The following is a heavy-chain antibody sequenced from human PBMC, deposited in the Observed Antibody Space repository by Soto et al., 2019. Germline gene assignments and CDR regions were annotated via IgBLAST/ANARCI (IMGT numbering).Heavy chain of an antibody. CDR2: IRSKTHSYAT. CDR3: ARYDTYDY. CDR1: GFAFSASA. J-gene: IGHJ4*02. Sequence: EVQLVESGGGLVQPGGSRKLSCAASGFAFSASAMHWVRQAPGKGLEWVGRIRSKTHSYATAYAASLKGRFTISRDDSKNTAYLEMNSLKTDDTAVYYCARYDTYDYWGQGTLVTVSS. D-gene: IGHD3-9*01. V-gene: IGHV3-73*02.